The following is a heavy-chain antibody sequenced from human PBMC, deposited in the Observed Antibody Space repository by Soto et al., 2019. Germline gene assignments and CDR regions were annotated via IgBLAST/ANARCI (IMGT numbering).Heavy chain of an antibody. D-gene: IGHD3-22*01. CDR1: GGSISSYY. Sequence: TLSITCTVSGGSISSYYWSWIRQPPGKGLEWIGYIYYSGSTNYNPSLKSRVTISVDTSKNQFSLKLSSVTAADTAVYYCARDVLNYYDSSGYSRWFDPWGQGTLVTVSS. V-gene: IGHV4-59*01. CDR3: ARDVLNYYDSSGYSRWFDP. CDR2: IYYSGST. J-gene: IGHJ5*02.